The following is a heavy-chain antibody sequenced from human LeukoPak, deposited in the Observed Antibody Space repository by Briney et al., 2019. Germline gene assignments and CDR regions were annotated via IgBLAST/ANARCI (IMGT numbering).Heavy chain of an antibody. CDR3: ARDRQATTAYDAFDI. Sequence: PSETLSLTCTVSEDSISTNYGTWIRPPPGKGLDWIGYIYDSGSTKYNPSLESRATISVDTSKNQFSLKLSSVTAADTAVYYCARDRQATTAYDAFDIWGQWTMVTVSS. D-gene: IGHD1-26*01. CDR2: IYDSGST. V-gene: IGHV4-59*01. CDR1: EDSISTNY. J-gene: IGHJ3*02.